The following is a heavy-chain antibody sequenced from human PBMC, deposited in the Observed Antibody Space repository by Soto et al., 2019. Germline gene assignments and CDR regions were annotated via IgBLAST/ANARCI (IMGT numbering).Heavy chain of an antibody. D-gene: IGHD2-8*01. CDR1: GFTVSNKY. Sequence: EGPLRLSCAASGFTVSNKYMSWLRQGPGKGLEWVSLIQSGGPTYYADSVKGRFTISRDTSENTLHLQMDSLRAEDTAVYYCARDDVLFDVGRSYGAALYAWGKGTAVTVSS. CDR3: ARDDVLFDVGRSYGAALYA. J-gene: IGHJ6*04. CDR2: IQSGGPT. V-gene: IGHV3-66*01.